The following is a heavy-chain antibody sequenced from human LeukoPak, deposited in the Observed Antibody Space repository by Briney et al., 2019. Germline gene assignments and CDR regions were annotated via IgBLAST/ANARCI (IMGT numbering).Heavy chain of an antibody. CDR2: IYYSGST. V-gene: IGHV4-39*01. CDR3: ARRPDSSSWYSHDAFDI. D-gene: IGHD6-13*01. CDR1: GGSISSSSYY. Sequence: SETLPLTCTVSGGSISSSSYYWGWIRQPPGKGLEWIGSIYYSGSTYYNPSLKSRVTISVDTSKNQFSLKLSSVTAADTAVYYCARRPDSSSWYSHDAFDIWGQGTMVTVSS. J-gene: IGHJ3*02.